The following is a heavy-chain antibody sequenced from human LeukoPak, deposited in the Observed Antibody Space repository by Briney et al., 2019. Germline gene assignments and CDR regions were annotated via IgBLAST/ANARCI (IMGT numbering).Heavy chain of an antibody. Sequence: PGGSLRLSCAASGFTLSSYAMSWVRQGPGKGLEWVSAISVSGNTYHADSVKGRFTISRDNAKNSLYLQMNSLRAEDTAVYYCARDYSYYYDSSGYGHWGQGTLVTVSS. CDR1: GFTLSSYA. J-gene: IGHJ4*02. CDR3: ARDYSYYYDSSGYGH. D-gene: IGHD3-22*01. CDR2: ISVSGNT. V-gene: IGHV3-23*01.